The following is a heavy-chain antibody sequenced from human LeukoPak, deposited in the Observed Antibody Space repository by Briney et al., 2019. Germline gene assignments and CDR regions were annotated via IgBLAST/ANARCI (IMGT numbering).Heavy chain of an antibody. J-gene: IGHJ6*03. Sequence: PSETLSLTCTVSGGSISSYYWSWIRQPAGKGLEWIGRIYTSGSTNYNPSLKSRVTMSVDTSKNQFSLKLSSVTAADTAVYYCARMYYYDSSGYYYGHYYYMDVWGKGTTVTVSS. D-gene: IGHD3-22*01. CDR2: IYTSGST. CDR3: ARMYYYDSSGYYYGHYYYMDV. V-gene: IGHV4-4*07. CDR1: GGSISSYY.